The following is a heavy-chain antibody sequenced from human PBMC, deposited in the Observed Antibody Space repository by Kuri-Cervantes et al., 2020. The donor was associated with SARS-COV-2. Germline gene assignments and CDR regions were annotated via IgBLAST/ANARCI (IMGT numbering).Heavy chain of an antibody. D-gene: IGHD6-13*01. V-gene: IGHV4-39*07. J-gene: IGHJ3*02. Sequence: SETLSLTCTVSGGSISSSSYYWGRIRQPPGKGLEWIGSIYHSGSTYYNPSLKSRVTISVDTSKNQFSPKLSSVTAADTAVYYCARAPTRIAAAGFSFDIWGQGTMVTVSS. CDR2: IYHSGST. CDR1: GGSISSSSYY. CDR3: ARAPTRIAAAGFSFDI.